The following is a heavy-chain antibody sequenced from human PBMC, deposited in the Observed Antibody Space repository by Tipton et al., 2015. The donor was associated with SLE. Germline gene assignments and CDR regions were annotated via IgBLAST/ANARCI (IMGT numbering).Heavy chain of an antibody. Sequence: TLSLTCTVSGGSISSHFWRWIRPPPGQGLEWIGYIYYSGSTNYHPPLKSRVPISVDTSKNQFSLKLSSVTAADTAVYYCAREEAARPGWYFDLWGRGTLVTVSS. CDR1: GGSISSHF. J-gene: IGHJ2*01. V-gene: IGHV4-59*11. CDR3: AREEAARPGWYFDL. D-gene: IGHD6-6*01. CDR2: IYYSGST.